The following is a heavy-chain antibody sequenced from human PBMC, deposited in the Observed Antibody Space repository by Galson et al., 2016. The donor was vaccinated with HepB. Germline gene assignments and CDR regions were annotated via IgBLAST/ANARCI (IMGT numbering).Heavy chain of an antibody. Sequence: SLRLSCAASGFIFSNYWMTWVRQAPGKGLEWVANIKHDGSERYYVDSVKGRFTISRDNAKHSLYLQMNSLRAEDTAVYYCVRDNPANGGYYDFDSWGQGTLVTVSS. CDR2: IKHDGSER. CDR1: GFIFSNYW. CDR3: VRDNPANGGYYDFDS. D-gene: IGHD3-22*01. J-gene: IGHJ4*02. V-gene: IGHV3-7*03.